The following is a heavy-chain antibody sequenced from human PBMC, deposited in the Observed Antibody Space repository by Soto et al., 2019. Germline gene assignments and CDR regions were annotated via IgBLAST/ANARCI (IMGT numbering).Heavy chain of an antibody. V-gene: IGHV3-30*18. CDR1: GFTFSNYG. J-gene: IGHJ4*02. CDR3: AKDPANVEIHGAFDY. D-gene: IGHD4-17*01. Sequence: QVQLVESGGGVVQPGRSVRLSCAASGFTFSNYGKHWVRQAPGKGLEWVALISYDGYNKYYADSVKGRFTISRDSSKSTLYLQMDSLKAEDTAVYYCAKDPANVEIHGAFDYWGQGTLVTVSS. CDR2: ISYDGYNK.